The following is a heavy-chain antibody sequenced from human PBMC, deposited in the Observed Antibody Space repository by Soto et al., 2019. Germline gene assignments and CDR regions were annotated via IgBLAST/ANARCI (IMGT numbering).Heavy chain of an antibody. V-gene: IGHV4-4*07. D-gene: IGHD3-16*01. Sequence: PSETLSLTCAFSCASIRSYHWSWIRQPAGKGLEWIGRMQHTGNTNYNPSLKSRVTMSVDTSKNQISLKMTSVTAADTAVYFCAKDVSSRRWFDPWGQGILVTVSS. CDR1: CASIRSYH. CDR3: AKDVSSRRWFDP. CDR2: MQHTGNT. J-gene: IGHJ5*02.